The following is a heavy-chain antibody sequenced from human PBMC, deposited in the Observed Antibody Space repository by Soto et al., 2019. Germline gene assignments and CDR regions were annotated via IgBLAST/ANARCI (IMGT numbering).Heavy chain of an antibody. CDR1: GFIFSRYS. V-gene: IGHV3-21*01. CDR2: IGTSGSYK. CDR3: ARGSAFIGLDY. Sequence: PGGSLRLSCAVSGFIFSRYSMNWVRQAPGRGLEWVSSIGTSGSYKYDTETVKGRFTISRNNTKESLKQKMNSLRAEDTAIYYCARGSAFIGLDYWGQGT. D-gene: IGHD1-26*01. J-gene: IGHJ4*02.